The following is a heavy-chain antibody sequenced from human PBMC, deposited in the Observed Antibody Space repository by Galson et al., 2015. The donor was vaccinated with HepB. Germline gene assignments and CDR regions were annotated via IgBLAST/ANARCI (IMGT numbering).Heavy chain of an antibody. V-gene: IGHV3-48*04. CDR3: AKEGQGSTWNYDY. J-gene: IGHJ4*02. CDR1: GFTFSDYN. CDR2: ISGSSSTI. Sequence: SLRLSCAASGFTFSDYNMNWVRQAPGKGLEWVSYISGSSSTIYYADSVQGRFTISRDNAKNSLYLQMNSLRAEDTAVYYCAKEGQGSTWNYDYWGQGILVTVSS. D-gene: IGHD6-13*01.